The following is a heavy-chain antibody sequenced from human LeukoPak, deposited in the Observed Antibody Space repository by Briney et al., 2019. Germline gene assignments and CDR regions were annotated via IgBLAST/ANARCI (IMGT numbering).Heavy chain of an antibody. V-gene: IGHV4-38-2*02. Sequence: PSETLSLTCTVSGGSISSYYWSWIRQPPGKGLEWIGSIYHSGSTYYNPSLKSRVTISVDTSKNQFSLKLSSVTAADTAVYYCAREEYPFDYWGQGTLVTVSS. CDR1: GGSISSYY. J-gene: IGHJ4*02. CDR2: IYHSGST. CDR3: AREEYPFDY. D-gene: IGHD2-2*02.